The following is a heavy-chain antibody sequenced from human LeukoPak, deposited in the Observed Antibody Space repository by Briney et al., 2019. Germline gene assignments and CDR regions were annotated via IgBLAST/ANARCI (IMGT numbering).Heavy chain of an antibody. CDR1: GGSISTYY. V-gene: IGHV4-59*01. Sequence: SETLSLTCTVSGGSISTYYWNWLRQPPGKGLEWIGYISKSGITTYNPSLKSRVTISVDSSKTQFSLKLNSVTAADTAVYYCARSGGYSSSWSLWGQGTLVTVSS. J-gene: IGHJ4*02. D-gene: IGHD6-13*01. CDR2: ISKSGIT. CDR3: ARSGGYSSSWSL.